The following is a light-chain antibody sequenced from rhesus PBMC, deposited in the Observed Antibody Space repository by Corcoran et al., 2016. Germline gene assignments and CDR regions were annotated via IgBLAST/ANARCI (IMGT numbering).Light chain of an antibody. CDR1: ENVNNY. Sequence: DIQMTQSPSSLSASVGDRVTIACRASENVNNYLNWYQQKPGKAPKLLIYEASTLQSGVPSRFSGRGSGTDYTFTISSLHPEDVATYYCQHGYGTPWTFGQGTNIEIK. CDR2: EAS. V-gene: IGKV1-74*01. CDR3: QHGYGTPWT. J-gene: IGKJ1*01.